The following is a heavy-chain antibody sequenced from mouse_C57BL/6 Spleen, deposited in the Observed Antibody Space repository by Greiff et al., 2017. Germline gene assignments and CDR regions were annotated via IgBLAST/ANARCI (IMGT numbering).Heavy chain of an antibody. V-gene: IGHV1-72*01. J-gene: IGHJ2*01. CDR1: GYTFTSYW. CDR2: IDPNSGGT. Sequence: QVQLQQPGAELVKPGASVKLSCKASGYTFTSYWMHWVKQRPGRRLEWIGRIDPNSGGTKDNEEFQSQATLTVDKPSSTAYMQLSSLTSEDEAVYYCARYDRNYFDYWGQGTTLTVSS. D-gene: IGHD2-3*01. CDR3: ARYDRNYFDY.